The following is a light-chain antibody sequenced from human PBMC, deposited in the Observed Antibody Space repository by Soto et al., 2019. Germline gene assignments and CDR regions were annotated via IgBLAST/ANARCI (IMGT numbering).Light chain of an antibody. Sequence: EIVLTQSPGTLSLSPGERATLSCRASQSVNSNYLAWYQQKPGQTPRLLIYGASSRATGIPDRFSGSGSGTDFTLTISRLEPEDFAVFYCQQYGSSPWTFGQGTKVEIK. CDR3: QQYGSSPWT. J-gene: IGKJ1*01. CDR2: GAS. V-gene: IGKV3-20*01. CDR1: QSVNSNY.